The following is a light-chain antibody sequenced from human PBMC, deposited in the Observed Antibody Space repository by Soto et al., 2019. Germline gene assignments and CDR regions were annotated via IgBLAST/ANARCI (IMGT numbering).Light chain of an antibody. CDR3: QQYGSSPYT. Sequence: EIVLTQSPDTLSVSPGERATLSCRASQSISRTLAWYQQKSGQAPRLLMYGASSRATGIPDRFSGTGSGTDFTLPISRLEPEDFAVYYCQQYGSSPYTFGLGTKLEIK. V-gene: IGKV3-20*01. J-gene: IGKJ2*01. CDR2: GAS. CDR1: QSISRT.